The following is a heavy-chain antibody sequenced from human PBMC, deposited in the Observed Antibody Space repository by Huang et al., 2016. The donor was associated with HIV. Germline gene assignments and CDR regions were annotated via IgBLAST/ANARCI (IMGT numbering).Heavy chain of an antibody. J-gene: IGHJ4*02. CDR3: ARGLYSSSWAPFDY. CDR2: INTNTGNP. CDR1: GYTFTSYA. Sequence: QVQLVQSGSELKKPGASVKVSCKVSGYTFTSYAMNWVGQAPGQGIEWMGWINTNTGNPTYAQDFTGRFVFSLDTSVSTAYLQISSLKAEDTAVYYCARGLYSSSWAPFDYWGQGTLVTVSS. V-gene: IGHV7-4-1*02. D-gene: IGHD6-13*01.